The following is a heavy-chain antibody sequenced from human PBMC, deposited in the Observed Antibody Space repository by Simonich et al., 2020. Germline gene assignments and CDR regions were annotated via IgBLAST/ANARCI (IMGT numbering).Heavy chain of an antibody. D-gene: IGHD1-26*01. CDR3: ARSLGYYYYYYGMDV. Sequence: QVQLQESGPGLVKPSETLSLTCTVSGGSISSYYWSWIRQPPGKGLEWMGYIYYSGSTNYNPPLKSRVTISVYTSKNQFSLKLSSVTAADTAVYYCARSLGYYYYYYGMDVWGQGTTVTVSS. J-gene: IGHJ6*02. V-gene: IGHV4-59*08. CDR1: GGSISSYY. CDR2: IYYSGST.